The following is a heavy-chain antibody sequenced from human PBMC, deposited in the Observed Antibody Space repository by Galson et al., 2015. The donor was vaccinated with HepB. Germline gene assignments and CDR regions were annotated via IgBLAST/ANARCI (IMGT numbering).Heavy chain of an antibody. J-gene: IGHJ4*02. CDR2: INGDGTST. Sequence: SLRLSCAASGFTFSSYWMHWVRQAPGKGLVWVSRINGDGTSTKYADSVQGRFTISRDNAKNTVYLQMNSLGAEDTAVYYCARVTTHFDYVWASYRSFYFDYWGRGTLVTVSS. CDR3: ARVTTHFDYVWASYRSFYFDY. V-gene: IGHV3-74*03. D-gene: IGHD3-16*02. CDR1: GFTFSSYW.